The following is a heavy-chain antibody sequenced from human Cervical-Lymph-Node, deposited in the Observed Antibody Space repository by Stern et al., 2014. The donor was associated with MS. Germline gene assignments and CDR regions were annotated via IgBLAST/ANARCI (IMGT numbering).Heavy chain of an antibody. CDR1: GGTFSRRYA. CDR2: IIPILGLP. V-gene: IGHV1-69*09. Sequence: QVQLVQSGAEVKKPGASVNVSCKASGGTFSRRYAITWMRQAPGQGLVWMGRIIPILGLPNYAQKFQGRVTITADTSTSTAYMELSSLRSEDTAVYYCARGVVSNRAAATLHNLFDPWGQGTLVTVSS. CDR3: ARGVVSNRAAATLHNLFDP. J-gene: IGHJ5*02. D-gene: IGHD2-15*01.